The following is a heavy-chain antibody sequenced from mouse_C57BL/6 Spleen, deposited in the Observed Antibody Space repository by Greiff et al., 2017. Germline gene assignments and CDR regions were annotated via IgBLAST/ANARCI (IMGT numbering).Heavy chain of an antibody. D-gene: IGHD1-1*01. J-gene: IGHJ4*01. CDR2: IYPGDGDT. CDR3: ARWPNYYGSSYYAMDY. V-gene: IGHV1-82*01. CDR1: GYAFSSSW. Sequence: VHLVESGPELVKPGASVKISCKASGYAFSSSWMNWVKQRPGKGLEWIGRIYPGDGDTNYNGKFKGKATLTADKSSSTAYMQLSSLTSEDSAVYFCARWPNYYGSSYYAMDYWGQGTSVTVSS.